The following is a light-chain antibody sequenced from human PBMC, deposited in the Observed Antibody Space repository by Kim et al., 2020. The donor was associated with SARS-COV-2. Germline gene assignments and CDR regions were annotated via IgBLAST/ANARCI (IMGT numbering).Light chain of an antibody. CDR1: QSVSSN. CDR3: QQYNNWPGT. Sequence: EIVMTQSPATLSVSPGERATLSCRASQSVSSNLAWYLQKPGQAPRLLIYGASTRATGIPARFSGSGSGTEFTLTISSLQSEDFAVYYCQQYNNWPGTFGQGTKVDIK. CDR2: GAS. V-gene: IGKV3-15*01. J-gene: IGKJ1*01.